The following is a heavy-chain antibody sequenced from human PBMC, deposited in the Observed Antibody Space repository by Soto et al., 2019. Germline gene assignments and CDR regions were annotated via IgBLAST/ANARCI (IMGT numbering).Heavy chain of an antibody. CDR2: ISTYNGNT. J-gene: IGHJ4*02. Sequence: QVPLVQSGAEVKKPGASVKVSCKASGYSFTTYGMSWVRQAPGQGLDWMGWISTYNGNTKYAEGFQGRVTMTTDTTTSTAYMELRSLRSDDTAVYYCARGPTDYYDNSGNYFLDYWGQGTLVTVSS. V-gene: IGHV1-18*01. CDR3: ARGPTDYYDNSGNYFLDY. CDR1: GYSFTTYG. D-gene: IGHD3-22*01.